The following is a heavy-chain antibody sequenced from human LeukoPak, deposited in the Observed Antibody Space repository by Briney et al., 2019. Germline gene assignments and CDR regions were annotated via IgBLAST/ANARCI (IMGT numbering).Heavy chain of an antibody. J-gene: IGHJ4*02. CDR1: GFTFSSYA. CDR3: AGVFQSTYYYDSSGYYWDY. CDR2: IGGNGGST. D-gene: IGHD3-22*01. V-gene: IGHV3-23*01. Sequence: GGSLRLSCAASGFTFSSYAMSWVRQAPGKGLEWVSTIGGNGGSTYYADSVKGRFTISRDNSKNTLYLQMNSLRAEDTAVYYCAGVFQSTYYYDSSGYYWDYWGQGTLVTVSS.